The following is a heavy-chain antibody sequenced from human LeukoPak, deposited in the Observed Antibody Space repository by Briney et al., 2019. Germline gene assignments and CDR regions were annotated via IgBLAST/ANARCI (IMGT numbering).Heavy chain of an antibody. CDR2: INHDGSHR. CDR3: GRDVHSRCDS. V-gene: IGHV3-74*01. D-gene: IGHD3-10*02. CDR1: GRIFSNYR. J-gene: IGHJ4*02. Sequence: GGPLRLFCGPWGRIFSNYRMQWVRHAPGKGLVWVSHINHDGSHRNYADSVKGRFTISRDFAKNTLYLKKQSLGADDTRVYYCGRDVHSRCDSWGQGTLVTVSS.